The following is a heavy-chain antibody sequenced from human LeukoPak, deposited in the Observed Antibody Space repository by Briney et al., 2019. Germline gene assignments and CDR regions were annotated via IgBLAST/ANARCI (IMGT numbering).Heavy chain of an antibody. D-gene: IGHD3-22*01. J-gene: IGHJ4*02. Sequence: SCKASGGTFSSYAMNWVRQAPGQGLEWVSTISDDGSGTYYADSVKGRFTISRDNSKNTLFLQINSLRAEDSAVYYCATDRERDPSVYYLVGGQGTLITVSS. CDR2: ISDDGSGT. CDR1: GGTFSSYA. CDR3: ATDRERDPSVYYLV. V-gene: IGHV3-23*01.